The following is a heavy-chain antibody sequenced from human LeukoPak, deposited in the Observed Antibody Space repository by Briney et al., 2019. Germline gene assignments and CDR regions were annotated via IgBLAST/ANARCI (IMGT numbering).Heavy chain of an antibody. CDR3: ARDHCSSTSCYTAEYFQH. J-gene: IGHJ1*01. CDR1: GYTFTSYG. Sequence: ASVKVSCKASGYTFTSYGISWVRQAPGQGLEWMGWISAYNGNTNYAQKLQGRVTMTTDTSTSTAYMELRSLRSDDTAVYYCARDHCSSTSCYTAEYFQHWGQGTLVTISS. V-gene: IGHV1-18*01. D-gene: IGHD2-2*02. CDR2: ISAYNGNT.